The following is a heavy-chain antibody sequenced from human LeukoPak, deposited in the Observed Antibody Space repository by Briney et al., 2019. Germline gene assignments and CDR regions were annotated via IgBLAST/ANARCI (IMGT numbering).Heavy chain of an antibody. CDR3: ARAKYYYDSSGYYDRYYYYYMDV. CDR2: IGAYNGNA. Sequence: ASVKVSCKASGYTFTSYGISWVRQAPGQGLEWMGWIGAYNGNANYAQKLQGRVTMTTDTSTSTAYMELRSLRSDDTAVYYCARAKYYYDSSGYYDRYYYYYMDVWGKGTTVTISS. D-gene: IGHD3-22*01. CDR1: GYTFTSYG. J-gene: IGHJ6*03. V-gene: IGHV1-18*01.